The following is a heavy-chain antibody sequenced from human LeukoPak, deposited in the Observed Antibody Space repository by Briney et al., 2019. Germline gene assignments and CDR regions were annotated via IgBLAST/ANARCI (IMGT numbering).Heavy chain of an antibody. V-gene: IGHV7-4-1*02. CDR1: GYTFTSCA. Sequence: ASVKVSCKASGYTFTSCAMNWVRQAPGQGLEWMGWINTNTGNPTYALGFTGRLVFSLGTSVSTAYLQISSLKAEDTAVYYCARTYYGSGTYSTDYWGQGTLVTVSS. D-gene: IGHD3-10*01. J-gene: IGHJ4*02. CDR3: ARTYYGSGTYSTDY. CDR2: INTNTGNP.